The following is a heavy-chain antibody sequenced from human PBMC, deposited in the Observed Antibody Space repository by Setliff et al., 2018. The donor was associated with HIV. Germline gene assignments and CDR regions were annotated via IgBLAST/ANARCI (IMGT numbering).Heavy chain of an antibody. V-gene: IGHV4-34*10. CDR1: GVYRDQYS. Sequence: SETLSLTCAAYGVYGVYRDQYSWSWIRQPPGQGLEWIGEINNDGGTAFSPSLTGRLTMSLDKSKDQFSLKLNSVTAADTAMYYCARRGDSSGYYDAFDVWGQGTTVTVSS. CDR3: ARRGDSSGYYDAFDV. CDR2: INNDGGT. J-gene: IGHJ3*01. D-gene: IGHD3-22*01.